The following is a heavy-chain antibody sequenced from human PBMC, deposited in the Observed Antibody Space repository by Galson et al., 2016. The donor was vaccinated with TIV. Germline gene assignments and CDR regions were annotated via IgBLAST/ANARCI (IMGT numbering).Heavy chain of an antibody. Sequence: SVKVSCKASGYTFTDYYIHCVRQAPGHGFEWMGWINPNSGGTLFARKLQGWVTLTRDTSINTAYMELSRLKSDDTAVYYCAKVAATTDGFDVWGQGTMVTVAS. CDR3: AKVAATTDGFDV. CDR2: INPNSGGT. D-gene: IGHD2-15*01. CDR1: GYTFTDYY. J-gene: IGHJ3*01. V-gene: IGHV1-2*04.